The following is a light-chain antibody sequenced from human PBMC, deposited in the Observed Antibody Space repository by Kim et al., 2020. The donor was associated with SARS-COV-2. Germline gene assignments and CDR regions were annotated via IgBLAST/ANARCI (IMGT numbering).Light chain of an antibody. J-gene: IGLJ1*01. CDR2: GKN. CDR1: GLRSYY. CDR3: TSRDSSGNPYV. Sequence: LRQTVSIPCQGDGLRSYYASWYPQMPGQAPVLVIYGKNDLPSGIPDRFSGSSSGNTASLTITGAQAEDEADYYCTSRDSSGNPYVFGTGTKVTVL. V-gene: IGLV3-19*01.